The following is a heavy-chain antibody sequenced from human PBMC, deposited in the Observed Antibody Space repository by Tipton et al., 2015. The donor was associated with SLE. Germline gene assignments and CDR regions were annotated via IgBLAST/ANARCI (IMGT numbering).Heavy chain of an antibody. CDR3: ASLTGTTGYYYGMDV. Sequence: QSGPEVKKPGASVKVSCKASGYTFTSYDINWVRQATGQGLEWMGWMNPNSGNTGYAQKFQDRITMTRNTSISTAYMELSRLRSDDRAGYYCASLTGTTGYYYGMDVWGQGTTVTVSS. V-gene: IGHV1-8*01. D-gene: IGHD1-7*01. J-gene: IGHJ6*02. CDR1: GYTFTSYD. CDR2: MNPNSGNT.